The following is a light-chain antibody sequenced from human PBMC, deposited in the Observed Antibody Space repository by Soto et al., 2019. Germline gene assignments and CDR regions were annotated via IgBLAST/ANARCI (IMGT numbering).Light chain of an antibody. CDR1: QSVSSSY. J-gene: IGKJ5*01. Sequence: EIVLTQSPGTLSLSPGERSTLSCRASQSVSSSYLAWHQQKPGQAPRRLIFGASIRAAGITDRFSGSGSGTDFTLTISSLEPEDSAVYYCQQRHMWPITFGQGTRLDIK. CDR3: QQRHMWPIT. V-gene: IGKV3D-20*02. CDR2: GAS.